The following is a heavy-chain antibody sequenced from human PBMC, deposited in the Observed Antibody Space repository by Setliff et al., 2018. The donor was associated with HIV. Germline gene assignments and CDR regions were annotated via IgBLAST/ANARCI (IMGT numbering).Heavy chain of an antibody. CDR3: ARGGRLQYFDWPSYAMDV. J-gene: IGHJ6*02. D-gene: IGHD3-9*01. CDR2: ISSSSSHI. V-gene: IGHV3-21*06. CDR1: GFTFSSYS. Sequence: PGGSLRLSCAASGFTFSSYSMNWVRQAPGKGLEWVSSISSSSSHIYSADSLRGRFTISRDNGKNSLYLQMNSLRAEDTAVYYCARGGRLQYFDWPSYAMDVWGQGTTVTSP.